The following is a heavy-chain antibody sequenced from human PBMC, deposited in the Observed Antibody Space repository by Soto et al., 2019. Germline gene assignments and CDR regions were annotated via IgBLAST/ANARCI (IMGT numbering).Heavy chain of an antibody. Sequence: PGGSLRLSCAASGFTFSSYAMSWVRQAPGKGLEWVSAISGSGGSTYYADSVKGRFTISRDNSKNTLYLQMNSLRAEDTAVYYCAKGSARTPPILRFLEWLLPTFDYWGQGTLVTVSS. V-gene: IGHV3-23*01. J-gene: IGHJ4*02. CDR2: ISGSGGST. D-gene: IGHD3-3*01. CDR3: AKGSARTPPILRFLEWLLPTFDY. CDR1: GFTFSSYA.